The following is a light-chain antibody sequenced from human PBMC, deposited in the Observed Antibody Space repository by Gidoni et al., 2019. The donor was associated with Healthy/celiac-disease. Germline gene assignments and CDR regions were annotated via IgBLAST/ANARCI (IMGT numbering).Light chain of an antibody. J-gene: IGLJ2*01. V-gene: IGLV3-1*01. CDR2: HDS. Sequence: SYELTQPPSVSVSPGQTASITCSGDKLGDQYACWSQQKPGQSPVLVIYHDSKRPSGIPARFSGSNTGNTATLTISGTQAMDEDDYYCQAWDSSTAVVFGGGTKLTVL. CDR1: KLGDQY. CDR3: QAWDSSTAVV.